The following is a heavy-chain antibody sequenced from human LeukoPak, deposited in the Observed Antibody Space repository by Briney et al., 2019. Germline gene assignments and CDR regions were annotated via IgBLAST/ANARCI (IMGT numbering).Heavy chain of an antibody. J-gene: IGHJ4*02. CDR2: IYYSGST. CDR1: GGSISSSSYY. V-gene: IGHV4-39*01. D-gene: IGHD5-12*01. Sequence: PSETLSLTCTVSGGSISSSSYYWGWIRQPPGKELEWIGSIYYSGSTYQNPSLKSRVTISVDTSKNQFSLKLSSVTAADTAVYYCVRSLVGTIRSSPGYWGQGTLVTVSS. CDR3: VRSLVGTIRSSPGY.